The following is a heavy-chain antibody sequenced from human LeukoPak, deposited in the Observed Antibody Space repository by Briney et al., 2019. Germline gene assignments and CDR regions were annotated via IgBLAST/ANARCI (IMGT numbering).Heavy chain of an antibody. J-gene: IGHJ4*02. CDR3: ARDEGEWESRNY. D-gene: IGHD1-26*01. CDR1: GYTFSNYG. V-gene: IGHV1-18*01. Sequence: GASVKVSCKASGYTFSNYGIMWVRQARGHALEWMGWISAYTGKTKFIKKYKGTVTMTTTSSTDTAYKEIRRQTLDDTAVYYCARDEGEWESRNYWGQGTQVIVSS. CDR2: ISAYTGKT.